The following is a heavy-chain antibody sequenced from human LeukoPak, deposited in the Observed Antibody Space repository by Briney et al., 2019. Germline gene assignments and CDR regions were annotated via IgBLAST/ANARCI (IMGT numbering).Heavy chain of an antibody. V-gene: IGHV3-30*18. CDR2: ISHDGSEK. CDR3: AKEYCTTTNCLGD. J-gene: IGHJ1*01. CDR1: GFTFSTYV. Sequence: PGRSLRLSCAASGFTFSTYVLHWVRQAPGKGLEWVAVISHDGSEKYYADSVKGRFTISRDNSKNTLYLQMNSLRAEDTAVYYCAKEYCTTTNCLGDWSLGTLVTVSS. D-gene: IGHD2-2*01.